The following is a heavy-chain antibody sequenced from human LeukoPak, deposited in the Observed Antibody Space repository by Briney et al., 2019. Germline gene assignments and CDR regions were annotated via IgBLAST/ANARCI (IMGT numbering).Heavy chain of an antibody. Sequence: PGGSLRLSCAASGFIFGTYGMHWVRQAPGKGLEWVAVIWYDGSNKYYADSVKGRFTISRDNSKNTLYLQMNSLRAEDTAVYYCARSLLHDYGDHLDYWGQGTLVTVSS. D-gene: IGHD4-17*01. CDR1: GFIFGTYG. J-gene: IGHJ4*02. CDR2: IWYDGSNK. V-gene: IGHV3-33*01. CDR3: ARSLLHDYGDHLDY.